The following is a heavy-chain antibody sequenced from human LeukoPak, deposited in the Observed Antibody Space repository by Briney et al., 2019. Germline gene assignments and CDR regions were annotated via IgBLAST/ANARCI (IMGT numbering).Heavy chain of an antibody. CDR3: AREGTAMTTYYAMDV. CDR1: GFTFRSYD. V-gene: IGHV3-33*01. CDR2: IWYDGSNK. J-gene: IGHJ6*02. D-gene: IGHD5-18*01. Sequence: GGSLRLSCAASGFTFRSYDMHWGRQAPGKGLEWVAVIWYDGSNKYYGDSVEGRFTISRDNSKNTLFLQMNSLRAEDTAVYYCAREGTAMTTYYAMDVWGQGTTVTVSS.